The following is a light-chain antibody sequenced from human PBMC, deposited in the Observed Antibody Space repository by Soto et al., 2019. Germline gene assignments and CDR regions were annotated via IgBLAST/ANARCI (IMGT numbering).Light chain of an antibody. CDR2: GAS. V-gene: IGKV1-39*01. CDR1: QNISMY. Sequence: DIQMTQSPSSLSASMGDRVTITCRASQNISMYLNWHQLKPGKAPKLLIFGASTLQTGVPSRFSGSGSGTDFTLTINSLQPEDFATYYCQQGLETPITFGLGTRLEIK. J-gene: IGKJ5*01. CDR3: QQGLETPIT.